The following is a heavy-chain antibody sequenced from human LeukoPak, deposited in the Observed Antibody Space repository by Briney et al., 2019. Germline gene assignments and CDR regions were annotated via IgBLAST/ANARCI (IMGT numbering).Heavy chain of an antibody. CDR3: AKDRNSNYGSGSYLDY. D-gene: IGHD3-10*01. Sequence: PGGSLRLSCAVSGITLSNYGMTWVRQAPGKGLEWVAGISDTGGRTNYADSVKGRFTISRDNPKNTLYLQMNSLRAEDTAVYYCAKDRNSNYGSGSYLDYWGQGTLVTVSS. J-gene: IGHJ4*02. V-gene: IGHV3-23*01. CDR2: ISDTGGRT. CDR1: GITLSNYG.